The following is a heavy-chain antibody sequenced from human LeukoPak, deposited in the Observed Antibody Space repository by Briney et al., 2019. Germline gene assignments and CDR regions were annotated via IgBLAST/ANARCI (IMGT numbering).Heavy chain of an antibody. J-gene: IGHJ4*02. Sequence: SEPLSLLCTVWGGSISSSSYYWGWIRQPTVKGLEWIGSIYYSGSTYYNPSLKSRVTISVDTSKNQFSLKLSSVTAADTAVYYCARDGWPAFDYWGQGTLVTVSS. D-gene: IGHD2-15*01. CDR3: ARDGWPAFDY. CDR2: IYYSGST. V-gene: IGHV4-39*02. CDR1: GGSISSSSYY.